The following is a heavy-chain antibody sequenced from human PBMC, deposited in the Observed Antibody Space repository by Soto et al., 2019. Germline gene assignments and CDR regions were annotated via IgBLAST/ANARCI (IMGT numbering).Heavy chain of an antibody. CDR2: IYYSGST. J-gene: IGHJ4*02. D-gene: IGHD3-22*01. V-gene: IGHV4-31*03. CDR1: GGSISSGGYY. CDR3: ARDGRNFYDSSGYYFPFDY. Sequence: QVQLQESGPGLVKPSQTLSLTCTVSGGSISSGGYYWSWIRQHPGKGLEWIGYIYYSGSTYYNPPLKSRVTISVDTSKNQFSLKLSSVTAADTAVYYCARDGRNFYDSSGYYFPFDYWGQGTLVTVSS.